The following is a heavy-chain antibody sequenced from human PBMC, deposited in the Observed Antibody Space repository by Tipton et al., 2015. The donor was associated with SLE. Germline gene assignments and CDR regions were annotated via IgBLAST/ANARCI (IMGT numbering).Heavy chain of an antibody. V-gene: IGHV4-34*01. J-gene: IGHJ4*02. CDR3: ARDRRVRGVADY. D-gene: IGHD3-10*01. CDR1: GGSFSGYY. Sequence: TLSLTCAVYGGSFSGYYWSWIRQPPGKGLEWIGSIYYSGSTYYNPSLKSRVTISVDTSKNQFSLKLSSVTAADTAVYYCARDRRVRGVADYWGQGTLVTVSS. CDR2: IYYSGST.